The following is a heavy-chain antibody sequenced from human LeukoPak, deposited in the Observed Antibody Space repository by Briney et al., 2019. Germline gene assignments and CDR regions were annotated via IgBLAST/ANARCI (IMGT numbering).Heavy chain of an antibody. V-gene: IGHV3-7*01. CDR3: ARAPDSSGWHFDH. J-gene: IGHJ4*01. Sequence: GGSLRLSCATSGFIFRNYWMTWVRQAPGKGLEWVASITHDGSDKYYVDSVKGRFIISRDNGDNSLYLQMDSLRVADTALYYCARAPDSSGWHFDHWGHGTLVSVSS. CDR1: GFIFRNYW. D-gene: IGHD3-22*01. CDR2: ITHDGSDK.